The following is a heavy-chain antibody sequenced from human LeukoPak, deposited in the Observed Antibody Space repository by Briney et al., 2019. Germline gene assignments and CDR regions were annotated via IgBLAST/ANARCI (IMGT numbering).Heavy chain of an antibody. J-gene: IGHJ4*02. CDR1: GFTFSSYS. CDR3: ALNGDDSSGYYSHRPFDY. Sequence: GGSLRLSCAASGFTFSSYSMNWVRQAPGKGLEWVSSISSSSSYIYYADSVKGRFTISRDNSKNTLYLQMNSLRAEDTAVYYCALNGDDSSGYYSHRPFDYWGQGTLVTVSS. CDR2: ISSSSSYI. V-gene: IGHV3-21*01. D-gene: IGHD3-22*01.